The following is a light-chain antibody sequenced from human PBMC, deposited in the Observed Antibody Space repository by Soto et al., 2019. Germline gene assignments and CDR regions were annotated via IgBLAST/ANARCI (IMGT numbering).Light chain of an antibody. CDR1: SSDVGGYNY. Sequence: QSVLTQPASVSGSPGQSITISCTGTSSDVGGYNYVSWYQQDPGKAPKLMIYDVSNRPSGVSNRFSGSKSGNTASLTISGLQAEDEAEYHCSSYTSSSTVVFGGGTKLTVL. CDR3: SSYTSSSTVV. V-gene: IGLV2-14*03. CDR2: DVS. J-gene: IGLJ2*01.